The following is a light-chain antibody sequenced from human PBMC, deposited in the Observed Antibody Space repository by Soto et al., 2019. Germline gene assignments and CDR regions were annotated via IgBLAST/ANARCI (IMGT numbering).Light chain of an antibody. Sequence: QSALTQPASVSGSPGQSITISCTGPSSDVGSYNYVAWYQQHPGKAPKLMIYEVSNWPSGVSNRFSGSKSGNTASLTISWLQAEDEADYYCSSYTSSSTLVFGVGTKLTVL. V-gene: IGLV2-14*01. CDR2: EVS. CDR1: SSDVGSYNY. J-gene: IGLJ2*01. CDR3: SSYTSSSTLV.